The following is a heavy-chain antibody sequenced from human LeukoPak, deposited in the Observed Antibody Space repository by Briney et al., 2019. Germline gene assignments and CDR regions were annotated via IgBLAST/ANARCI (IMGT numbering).Heavy chain of an antibody. Sequence: GGSLRLSCAASGFTFSSYDMNWVRQAPGKGLELVSGISGSGGSTYSVDSEKGRFTVSRDNSKNTLYLQMNSLRAEDTAVYYCARKKPQQFDILSWGQGTLVSVSP. D-gene: IGHD3-9*01. V-gene: IGHV3-23*01. J-gene: IGHJ4*02. CDR2: ISGSGGST. CDR3: ARKKPQQFDILS. CDR1: GFTFSSYD.